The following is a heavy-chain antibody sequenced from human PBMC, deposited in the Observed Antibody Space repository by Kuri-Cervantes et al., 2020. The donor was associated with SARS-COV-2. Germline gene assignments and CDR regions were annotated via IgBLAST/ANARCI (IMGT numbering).Heavy chain of an antibody. CDR2: ISGSGDNT. CDR3: ARYCSSVSCYSLRAILDY. J-gene: IGHJ4*02. CDR1: GFTFSSSA. V-gene: IGHV3-23*01. Sequence: GGSLRLSCAASGFTFSSSAMSWVRQAPGKGLEWVSDISGSGDNTYYAGSVKGRFTISRDNSKNTLYLQMNSLRAEDTAVYYCARYCSSVSCYSLRAILDYWGPGTLVTVSS. D-gene: IGHD2-2*02.